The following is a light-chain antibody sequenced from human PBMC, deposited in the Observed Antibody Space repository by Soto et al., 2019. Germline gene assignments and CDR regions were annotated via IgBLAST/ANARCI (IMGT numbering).Light chain of an antibody. J-gene: IGLJ1*01. V-gene: IGLV2-14*01. CDR1: SSDVGGYNY. Sequence: QSALTQPASVSGSPGQSITISCTGTSSDVGGYNYVSWYQQHPGKAPILMIYDVSNRPSGVSNRFSGSKSGNTASLTMSGLQAEDEADYYCSSYTSSSSLWVFGTGTKVTVL. CDR2: DVS. CDR3: SSYTSSSSLWV.